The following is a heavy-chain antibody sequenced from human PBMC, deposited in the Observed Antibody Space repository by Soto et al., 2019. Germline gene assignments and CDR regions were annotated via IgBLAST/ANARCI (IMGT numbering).Heavy chain of an antibody. CDR3: ARGGGGYYYYGMDV. J-gene: IGHJ6*02. CDR2: ISYDGSNR. V-gene: IGHV3-30*14. Sequence: QVQLVESGGGVVQPGWSLRLSCAASGFTFSGYAMHWVRQAPGKGLEWVAVISYDGSNRYHADSVKGRFTISRDNSKNTLYFEMNSLRSEDRGGYYCARGGGGYYYYGMDVWGQGTTVTVSS. CDR1: GFTFSGYA. D-gene: IGHD3-16*01.